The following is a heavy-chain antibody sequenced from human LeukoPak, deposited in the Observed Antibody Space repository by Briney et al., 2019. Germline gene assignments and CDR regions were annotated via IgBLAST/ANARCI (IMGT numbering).Heavy chain of an antibody. CDR1: GFTFNNYW. CDR3: ARERYGISWYYY. V-gene: IGHV3-74*01. Sequence: PGGSLRLSCAASGFTFNNYWMHWVRQAPGKGLVWVSRINGDGSSTSYADSVKGRFTISRDNAKNTLYLEMNSLRGEDTAVYYCARERYGISWYYYWGQGTLVTVSS. J-gene: IGHJ4*02. D-gene: IGHD6-13*01. CDR2: INGDGSST.